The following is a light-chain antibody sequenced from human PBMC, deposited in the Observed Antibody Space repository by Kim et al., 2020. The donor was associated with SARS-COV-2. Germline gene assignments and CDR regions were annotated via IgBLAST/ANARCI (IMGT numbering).Light chain of an antibody. J-gene: IGKJ2*01. Sequence: EIVLTQYPGTLSLSPGERATLSCRASQSVSTYYLAWYQQKPGQAPRLLIYAASSRATGIPDRFSGSGSGTDFTLTISRLEPEDFAVYYCQHYGRSPPYTFGQGTKLEI. CDR3: QHYGRSPPYT. V-gene: IGKV3-20*01. CDR1: QSVSTYY. CDR2: AAS.